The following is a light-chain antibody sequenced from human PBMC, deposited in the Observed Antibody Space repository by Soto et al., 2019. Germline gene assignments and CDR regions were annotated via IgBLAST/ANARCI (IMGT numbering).Light chain of an antibody. Sequence: QSVLTQPASVSGSHGQSITISCTGTISDVRGYNYVSWYQQHPGKAPKLMIYDVSNRPSGVSNRFSGSKSGNTASLTISGLQAEDEADYYCSSYTSSSTLFYVFGTGTKVTVL. V-gene: IGLV2-14*01. CDR2: DVS. CDR3: SSYTSSSTLFYV. CDR1: ISDVRGYNY. J-gene: IGLJ1*01.